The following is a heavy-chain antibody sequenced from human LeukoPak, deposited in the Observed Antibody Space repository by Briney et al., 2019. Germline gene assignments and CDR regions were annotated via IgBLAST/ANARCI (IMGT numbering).Heavy chain of an antibody. CDR2: IYYSGST. Sequence: SETLSLTCTVSGGSISSYYWNWIRRSPGKGLEWIGDIYYSGSTNYNPSLKSRVTISVDTSKNQFSLRLTSVTAADTAVYYCAREGMAVGFARFPIFNYWGQGTLVTVSS. J-gene: IGHJ4*02. V-gene: IGHV4-59*01. CDR3: AREGMAVGFARFPIFNY. D-gene: IGHD6-19*01. CDR1: GGSISSYY.